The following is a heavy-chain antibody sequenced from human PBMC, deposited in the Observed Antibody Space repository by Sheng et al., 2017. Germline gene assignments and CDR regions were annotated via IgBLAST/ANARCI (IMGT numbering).Heavy chain of an antibody. CDR1: GGTFSSYA. D-gene: IGHD5-18*01. CDR3: ARDRGYSYGPPRYYYYMDV. Sequence: QVQLVQSGAEVKKPGSSVKVSCKASGGTFSSYAISWVRQAPGQGLEWMGGIIPILGIANYAQKFQGRVTITADKSTSTAYMELSSLRSEDTAVYYCARDRGYSYGPPRYYYYMDVWGQGPRSPSP. J-gene: IGHJ6*03. CDR2: IIPILGIA. V-gene: IGHV1-69*10.